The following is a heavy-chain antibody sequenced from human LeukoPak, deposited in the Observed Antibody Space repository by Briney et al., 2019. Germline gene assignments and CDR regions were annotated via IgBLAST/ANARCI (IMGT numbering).Heavy chain of an antibody. CDR1: GGTFSSYA. D-gene: IGHD3-10*01. J-gene: IGHJ4*02. CDR2: IIPILGIA. CDR3: ARVYYYGSGSYLDY. Sequence: SVKVSCKASGGTFSSYAISWVRQAPGQGLEWMGRIIPILGIANYAQKFQGRVTITADKSTSTAYMELSSLRSEDTAVYYCARVYYYGSGSYLDYWGQGTLVTVSS. V-gene: IGHV1-69*04.